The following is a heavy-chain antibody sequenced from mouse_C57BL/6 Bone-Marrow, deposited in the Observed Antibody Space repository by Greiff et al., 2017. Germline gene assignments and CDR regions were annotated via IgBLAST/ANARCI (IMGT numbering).Heavy chain of an antibody. CDR1: GYTFTSYW. CDR2: IDPSDSET. J-gene: IGHJ4*01. CDR3: ADQGSNYSYAMDY. Sequence: QVQLQQPGAELVRPGSSVKLSCKASGYTFTSYWMHWVKQRPIQGLEWIGNIDPSDSETHYNQKFKDKATLTVDKSSSTAYMQLSSLTSEDSAVYYCADQGSNYSYAMDYWGQGTSVTVSS. D-gene: IGHD2-5*01. V-gene: IGHV1-52*01.